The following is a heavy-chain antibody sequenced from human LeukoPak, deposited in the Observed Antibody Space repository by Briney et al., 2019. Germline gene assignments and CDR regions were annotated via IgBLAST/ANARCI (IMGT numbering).Heavy chain of an antibody. D-gene: IGHD6-19*01. J-gene: IGHJ4*02. CDR1: GFTFSSDS. Sequence: GGSLRLSCAASGFTFSSDSMNWVRQAPGKGLEWVSSISSSSYIYYADSVKGPFPISRDNAKNPLYLQLNSLRAEDTAVYYCARDEALDSSGWYLFDYWGQGTLVTVSS. V-gene: IGHV3-21*01. CDR2: ISSSSYI. CDR3: ARDEALDSSGWYLFDY.